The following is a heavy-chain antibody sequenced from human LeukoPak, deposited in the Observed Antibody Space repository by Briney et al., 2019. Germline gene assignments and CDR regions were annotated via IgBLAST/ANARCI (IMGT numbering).Heavy chain of an antibody. J-gene: IGHJ3*02. V-gene: IGHV3-23*01. CDR3: AKEGDDYGDLSDAFDI. D-gene: IGHD4-17*01. CDR1: GFTFSSFA. CDR2: ISGSGGST. Sequence: GGSLRLSCAASGFTFSSFALSWVRQAPGKGLEWLSTISGSGGSTYYADSVKGRFTISRDNSKNTLYLQMNSLRAEDTAVYYCAKEGDDYGDLSDAFDIWGQGTMVTVSS.